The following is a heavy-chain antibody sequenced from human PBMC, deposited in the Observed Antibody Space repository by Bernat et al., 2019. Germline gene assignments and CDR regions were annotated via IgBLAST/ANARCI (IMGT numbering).Heavy chain of an antibody. V-gene: IGHV3-30*01. D-gene: IGHD6-13*01. CDR3: ARDPNSSSWLYYYYYDMGV. CDR1: GFTFSSYA. J-gene: IGHJ6*03. Sequence: QVQLVESGGGVVQPGRSLRLSCAASGFTFSSYAMHWVRQAPGKGLEWVAVISYDGSNKYYADSVKGRFTISRDNSKNTLYLQMNSLRAEDTAVYYCARDPNSSSWLYYYYYDMGVWGKGTTVTVSS. CDR2: ISYDGSNK.